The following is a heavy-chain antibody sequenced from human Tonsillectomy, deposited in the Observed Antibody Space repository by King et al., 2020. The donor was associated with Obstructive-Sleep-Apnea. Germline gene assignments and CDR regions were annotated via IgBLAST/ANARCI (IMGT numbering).Heavy chain of an antibody. Sequence: QLVQSGSELRKPGASVKISCKASGYIFNNYAIHWVRQAPGQGLEWMGWINTNTGNPAYAQGFIGRFVLSLDTSVNTTHLQINNVKTEDTAVYYCARGGGFTSHWPSAYWGRGTLVTVSS. D-gene: IGHD2-2*01. CDR1: GYIFNNYA. V-gene: IGHV7-4-1*02. CDR3: ARGGGFTSHWPSAY. J-gene: IGHJ4*02. CDR2: INTNTGNP.